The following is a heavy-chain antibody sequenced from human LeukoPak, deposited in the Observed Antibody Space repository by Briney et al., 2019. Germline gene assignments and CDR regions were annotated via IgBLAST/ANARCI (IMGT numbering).Heavy chain of an antibody. J-gene: IGHJ4*02. Sequence: PSETLSLTCAVYGGSFSSYYWSWIRQPPGKGLEWIGYIYHSGSTYYNPSLKSRVTISVDRSKNQFSLKLSSVTAADTAVYYCARWSRTGSSFDYWGQGTLVTVSS. CDR1: GGSFSSYY. V-gene: IGHV4-34*01. CDR3: ARWSRTGSSFDY. D-gene: IGHD2-15*01. CDR2: IYHSGST.